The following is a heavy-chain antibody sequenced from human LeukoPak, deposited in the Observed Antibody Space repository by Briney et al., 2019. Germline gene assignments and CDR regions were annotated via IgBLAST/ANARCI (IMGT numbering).Heavy chain of an antibody. D-gene: IGHD4-23*01. CDR3: ARGTRWVHYYMDV. J-gene: IGHJ6*03. V-gene: IGHV4-34*01. CDR1: GGSFSGYY. CDR2: INHSGST. Sequence: PSETLSLTCAVYGGSFSGYYWSWIRQPPGKGLGWIGEINHSGSTNYNPSLKSRVTISVDTSKNQFSLKLSSVTAADTAVYYCARGTRWVHYYMDVWGKGTTVTVSS.